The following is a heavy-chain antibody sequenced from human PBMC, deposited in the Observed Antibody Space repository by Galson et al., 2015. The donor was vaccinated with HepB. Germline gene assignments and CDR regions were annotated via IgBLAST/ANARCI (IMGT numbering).Heavy chain of an antibody. CDR1: GFTFSSYA. Sequence: SLRLSCAASGFTFSSYAMHWVRQAPGKGLEWVAVISYDGSNKYYADSVKGRFTISRDNSKNTMYLQMNSLRAEDTAVYYCARDVLDIVVVPAAIRLYYYYYGIDVWCQGTTVTVSS. V-gene: IGHV3-30-3*01. CDR2: ISYDGSNK. J-gene: IGHJ6*02. CDR3: ARDVLDIVVVPAAIRLYYYYYGIDV. D-gene: IGHD2-2*02.